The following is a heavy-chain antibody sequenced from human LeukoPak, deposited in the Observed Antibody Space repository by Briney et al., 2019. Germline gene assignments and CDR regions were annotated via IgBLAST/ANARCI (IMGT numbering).Heavy chain of an antibody. CDR1: GFTFSSYS. V-gene: IGHV3-21*01. J-gene: IGHJ2*01. D-gene: IGHD4-17*01. Sequence: GGSLRLSCAASGFTFSSYSMNWVRQAPGKGLEWVSSISSSSSYIYYADSVKGRFTISRDNAKNSLYLQMNSLRAEDTAVYYCARFSTTVTFSVLWYFDLWGRGTLVTVSS. CDR2: ISSSSSYI. CDR3: ARFSTTVTFSVLWYFDL.